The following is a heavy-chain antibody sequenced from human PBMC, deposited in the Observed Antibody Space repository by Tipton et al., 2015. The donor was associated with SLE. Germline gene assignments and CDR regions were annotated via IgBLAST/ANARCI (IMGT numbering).Heavy chain of an antibody. Sequence: SLRLSCAASGFTFSSYYMHWIRQAPGKGLVWVSRMNPDGSTPAYADSVKGRFTISRDNAKNTLYLQMSSLRVEDTAVYYCSRSQGYYDNWGQGTLVTGSS. J-gene: IGHJ4*02. CDR2: MNPDGSTP. V-gene: IGHV3-74*01. CDR1: GFTFSSYY. CDR3: SRSQGYYDN.